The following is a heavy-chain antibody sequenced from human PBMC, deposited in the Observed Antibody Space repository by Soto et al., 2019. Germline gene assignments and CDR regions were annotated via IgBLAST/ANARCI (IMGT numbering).Heavy chain of an antibody. CDR2: IIPLFGTA. CDR3: ATELGENPASPFDA. Sequence: QVQVVQSGADVKKPGSSVKVSCQASGVTFSSETLGWVRQAPGQGLEGVGGIIPLFGTASYAQKFQGRGTITADESTSTVYMELSSLRSDDTAVYFCATELGENPASPFDAWGQGTLVTVSS. V-gene: IGHV1-69*01. J-gene: IGHJ4*02. CDR1: GVTFSSET. D-gene: IGHD3-10*01.